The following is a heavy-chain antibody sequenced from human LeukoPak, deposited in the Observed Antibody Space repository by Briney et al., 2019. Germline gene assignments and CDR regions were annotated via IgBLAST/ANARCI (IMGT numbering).Heavy chain of an antibody. CDR2: IIPILGIA. V-gene: IGHV1-69*04. CDR3: ARSRAVAGRFDP. J-gene: IGHJ5*02. Sequence: ASVKVSCKASGGTFSSYAISWVRQAPGQGLEWMGRIIPILGIANYAQKFQGRVTITADKSTSTAYMELSSLRSEDTAVYYCARSRAVAGRFDPWGQGTLVTVSS. D-gene: IGHD6-19*01. CDR1: GGTFSSYA.